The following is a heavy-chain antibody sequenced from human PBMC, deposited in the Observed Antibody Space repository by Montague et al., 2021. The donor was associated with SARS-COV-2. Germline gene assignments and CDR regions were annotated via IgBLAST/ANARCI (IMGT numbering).Heavy chain of an antibody. D-gene: IGHD4-23*01. Sequence: SETLSLTCTVSGGSVSSRSYYWGWIRQPPGKGLEWIGSIYYSGSTHYNPSLKSRVTISVDTSKNQFSLKLSSVTAADTAVYHCARRGDYGGPRFGYWGQGTLVSVSS. CDR1: GGSVSSRSYY. CDR2: IYYSGST. CDR3: ARRGDYGGPRFGY. V-gene: IGHV4-39*01. J-gene: IGHJ4*02.